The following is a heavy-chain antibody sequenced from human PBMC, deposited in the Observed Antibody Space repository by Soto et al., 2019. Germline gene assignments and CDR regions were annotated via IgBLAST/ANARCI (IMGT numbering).Heavy chain of an antibody. J-gene: IGHJ4*02. CDR1: GYTFTSYG. V-gene: IGHV1-18*01. Sequence: GASVKVSCKASGYTFTSYGISWVRQAPGQGLEWMGWXXAYNGNTNYAQKLQGRVTMTTDTSTXTAXXELRSLRTDVTAVYYCAREDYSSGCYGYWGQGALVTVAS. D-gene: IGHD6-19*01. CDR2: XXAYNGNT. CDR3: AREDYSSGCYGY.